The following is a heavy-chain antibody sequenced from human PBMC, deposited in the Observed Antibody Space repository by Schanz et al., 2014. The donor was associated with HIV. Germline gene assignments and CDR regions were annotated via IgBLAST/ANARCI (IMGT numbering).Heavy chain of an antibody. J-gene: IGHJ6*02. Sequence: EVQLLEFGGGSVRPGESLRLSCLASGFTFNNYAMSWVRQAPGKGLEWVAVINWNGDTTYYADSVKGRFTISRDNSNNVLFLHMPTLRAEDTATYYCAKDDEEDEIGMDVWGQGTTVTVSS. V-gene: IGHV3-23*01. CDR3: AKDDEEDEIGMDV. D-gene: IGHD2-15*01. CDR1: GFTFNNYA. CDR2: INWNGDTT.